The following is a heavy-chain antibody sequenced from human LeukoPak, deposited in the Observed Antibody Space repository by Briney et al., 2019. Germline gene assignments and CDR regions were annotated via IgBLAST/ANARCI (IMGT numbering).Heavy chain of an antibody. CDR3: ARVEYRYYYDSSGSPLGGMDV. V-gene: IGHV3-13*05. Sequence: GGSLRLSCAASGFTFSSYDMHWVRQATGKGLEWVSAIGTAGDPYYPGSVKGRFTISRENAKNSLYLQMNSLRAGDTAVYYCARVEYRYYYDSSGSPLGGMDVWGQGTTVTVSS. CDR1: GFTFSSYD. D-gene: IGHD3-22*01. CDR2: IGTAGDP. J-gene: IGHJ6*02.